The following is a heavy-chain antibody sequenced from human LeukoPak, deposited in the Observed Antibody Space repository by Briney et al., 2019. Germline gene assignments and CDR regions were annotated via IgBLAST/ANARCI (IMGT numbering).Heavy chain of an antibody. CDR2: ISASAGTT. D-gene: IGHD5-12*01. Sequence: GGSLRLFCAASGFTFSSYAMSWVRQAPGKGLEWVSSISASAGTTYYADSVKGRFTISRDNSKNTLDLQMNSLRAEDTAVYYCAKDPASYEYYFDYWGQGTLVTVSS. CDR1: GFTFSSYA. J-gene: IGHJ4*02. V-gene: IGHV3-23*01. CDR3: AKDPASYEYYFDY.